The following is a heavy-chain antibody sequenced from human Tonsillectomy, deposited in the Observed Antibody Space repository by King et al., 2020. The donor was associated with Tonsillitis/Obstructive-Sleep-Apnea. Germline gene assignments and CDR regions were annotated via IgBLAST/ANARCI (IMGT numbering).Heavy chain of an antibody. CDR1: GFTFSSYS. J-gene: IGHJ4*02. CDR3: ARDGFGMVNSIFDY. Sequence: VQLVESGGGLVQPGGFLRLSCAASGFTFSSYSMNWVRQAPGKGLEWVSYISSSSSTIYYADSVKGRVTISRDNAKNSLYLQMNNLRVEDTAVYYLARDGFGMVNSIFDYWGQGTLVTVSS. V-gene: IGHV3-48*01. CDR2: ISSSSSTI. D-gene: IGHD3-3*01.